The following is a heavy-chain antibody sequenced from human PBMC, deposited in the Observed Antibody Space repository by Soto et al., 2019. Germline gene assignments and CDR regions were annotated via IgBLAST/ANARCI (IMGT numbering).Heavy chain of an antibody. CDR3: AREEGVRVVAATPQSYAFDI. Sequence: ASVKVSCKASGYTFTSYVIGWVRQAPGQGLGGMGWISAYNGNTNYAQKLQGRVTMTTDTSTSTAYMELRSLRSDDTAVYYCAREEGVRVVAATPQSYAFDIWGQGTMVTVSS. CDR1: GYTFTSYV. D-gene: IGHD2-15*01. CDR2: ISAYNGNT. V-gene: IGHV1-18*01. J-gene: IGHJ3*02.